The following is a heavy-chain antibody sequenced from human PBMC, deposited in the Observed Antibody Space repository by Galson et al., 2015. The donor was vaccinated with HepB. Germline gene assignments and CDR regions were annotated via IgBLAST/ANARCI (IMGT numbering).Heavy chain of an antibody. V-gene: IGHV3-30*18. CDR2: ISYDGSNK. CDR1: GFTFSRYG. D-gene: IGHD6-19*01. J-gene: IGHJ3*02. Sequence: SLRLSCAASGFTFSRYGMHWVRQAPGKGLEWVAVISYDGSNKYYADSVKGRFTISRDNSKNTLYLQINSLRAEDTAVYYCAKEVAVAGPGDIWGQGTMVTVSS. CDR3: AKEVAVAGPGDI.